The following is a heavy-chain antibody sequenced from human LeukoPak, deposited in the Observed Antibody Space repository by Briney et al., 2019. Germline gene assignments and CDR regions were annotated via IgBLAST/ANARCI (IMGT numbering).Heavy chain of an antibody. Sequence: SQTLSLTCAVSGGSFSSGAYYWSWIRQPPGKGLECMWYIHYTGSTNYNPSLKSRVTISVDTSKNQFSLKLSSVTAADTAIYYCARGGYYGSGNDFRFDPWGQGTLVTVSS. V-gene: IGHV4-61*08. J-gene: IGHJ5*02. D-gene: IGHD3-10*01. CDR1: GGSFSSGAYY. CDR2: IHYTGST. CDR3: ARGGYYGSGNDFRFDP.